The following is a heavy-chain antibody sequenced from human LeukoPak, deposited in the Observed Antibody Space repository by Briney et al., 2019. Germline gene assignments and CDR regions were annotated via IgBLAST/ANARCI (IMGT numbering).Heavy chain of an antibody. V-gene: IGHV1-46*01. CDR1: GYTFTSYY. J-gene: IGHJ2*01. CDR2: INPSGCST. D-gene: IGHD4-17*01. Sequence: AASVKVSCKASGYTFTSYYMHWVRQAPGQGLEGVGIINPSGCSTSYAQKFQGRVTMTRDTSTSTVYMELSSLRYEDTAVYYCARDYGDYVDWYFDLWGRGTLVTVSS. CDR3: ARDYGDYVDWYFDL.